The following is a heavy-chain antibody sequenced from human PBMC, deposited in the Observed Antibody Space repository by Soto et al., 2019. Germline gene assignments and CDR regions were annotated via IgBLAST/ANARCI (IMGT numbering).Heavy chain of an antibody. J-gene: IGHJ4*02. CDR1: GFTFFDYW. Sequence: WGSLRLSCAASGFTFFDYWMHLVRQPPLKGPEWVSRMTGDGRTTQYADSVKGRFTASRDNAKSTLYLQMNSLRAEDTAVYYCATAEVDYWGPGTLVTVSS. V-gene: IGHV3-74*03. CDR3: ATAEVDY. CDR2: MTGDGRTT.